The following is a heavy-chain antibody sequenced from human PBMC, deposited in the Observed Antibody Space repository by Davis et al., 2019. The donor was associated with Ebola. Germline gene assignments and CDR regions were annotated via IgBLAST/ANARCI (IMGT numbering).Heavy chain of an antibody. D-gene: IGHD5-18*01. Sequence: SETLSLTCTVSGGSISSDYYYWSWIRQYPGKGLEWIGYIYHSGSTSYNPSLKSRLTISVDTSENQFSLKLNSVTAADTAMYYCARVGVTAMVANWYFDLWGRGTLVTVSS. CDR1: GGSISSDYYY. CDR2: IYHSGST. V-gene: IGHV4-31*03. J-gene: IGHJ2*01. CDR3: ARVGVTAMVANWYFDL.